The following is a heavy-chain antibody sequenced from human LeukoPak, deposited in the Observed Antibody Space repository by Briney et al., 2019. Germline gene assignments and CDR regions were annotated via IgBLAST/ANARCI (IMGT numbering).Heavy chain of an antibody. V-gene: IGHV1-2*02. CDR3: ARRSYYYDSSGYYFAFDY. CDR2: INPNSGGT. CDR1: GYTFTGYY. Sequence: ASVKVSCKASGYTFTGYYMHWVRQAPGQGLEWMGWINPNSGGTNYAQKFQGRVTMTRDTSITTAYMELSSLRSEDMAVYYCARRSYYYDSSGYYFAFDYWGQGTLVTVSS. D-gene: IGHD3-22*01. J-gene: IGHJ4*02.